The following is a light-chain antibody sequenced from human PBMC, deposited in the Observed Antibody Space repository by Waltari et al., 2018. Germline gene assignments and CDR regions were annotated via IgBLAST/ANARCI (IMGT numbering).Light chain of an antibody. CDR3: CSYAGIYTWV. J-gene: IGLJ3*02. V-gene: IGLV2-11*01. CDR1: SSHVGRYNY. Sequence: QSALTQPRSVSGSPGQSVTISCTGTSSHVGRYNYVSWFQPYPGKAPKLMISDVSERPSGVPDRFSGSKSGNTASLTISGLQAEDEADYYCCSYAGIYTWVFGGGTQLTVL. CDR2: DVS.